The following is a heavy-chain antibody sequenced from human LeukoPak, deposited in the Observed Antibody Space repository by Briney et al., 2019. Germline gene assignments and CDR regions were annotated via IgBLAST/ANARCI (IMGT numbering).Heavy chain of an antibody. CDR2: IYTSGST. V-gene: IGHV4-61*02. CDR3: ARKTTLTTYAFDI. Sequence: PSETLSLTCAVSGYSISSGYYWSWIRQPAGKGLEWIGRIYTSGSTNYNPSLESRVTISVDTSKNQFSLKLSSVTAADTAVYYCARKTTLTTYAFDIWGQGTMVTVSS. CDR1: GYSISSGYY. D-gene: IGHD4-17*01. J-gene: IGHJ3*02.